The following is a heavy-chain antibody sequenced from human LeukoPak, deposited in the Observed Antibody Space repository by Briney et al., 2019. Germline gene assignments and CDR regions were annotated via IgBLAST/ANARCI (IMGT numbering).Heavy chain of an antibody. D-gene: IGHD5-12*01. CDR1: GDSISSYY. Sequence: SETLSLTCTVSGDSISSYYWSWIRQPPGKGLEWIGYIYYSGSTNYNPSLKSRVTISVDTSKNQFSLKLSSVTAADTAVYYCARGFIVATIHLDYWGQGTLVTVSS. V-gene: IGHV4-59*01. CDR3: ARGFIVATIHLDY. CDR2: IYYSGST. J-gene: IGHJ4*02.